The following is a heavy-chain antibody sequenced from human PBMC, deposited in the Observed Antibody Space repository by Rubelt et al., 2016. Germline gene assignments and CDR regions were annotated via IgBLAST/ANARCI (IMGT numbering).Heavy chain of an antibody. CDR1: GGTFSSYA. CDR3: ARDAPGIASIYYYGMDV. J-gene: IGHJ6*02. V-gene: IGHV1-69*04. Sequence: AGAEVKKPGSSVKVSCKASGGTFSSYAISWVRQAPGQGLEWMGRIIPILGIANYAQKFQGRVTITADKSTSTAYMELSSLRSEDTAVYYCARDAPGIASIYYYGMDVWGQGTTVTVSS. D-gene: IGHD6-13*01. CDR2: IIPILGIA.